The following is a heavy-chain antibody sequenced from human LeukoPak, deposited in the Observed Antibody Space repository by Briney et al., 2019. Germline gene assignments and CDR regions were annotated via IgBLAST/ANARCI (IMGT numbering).Heavy chain of an antibody. V-gene: IGHV4-39*07. Sequence: SETLSLTCTVSGGSISISNYYWGWIRQPPGKGLEWIGSMSYSGRTYYNPSLKTRVTVSLDTSKNQFSLNLISVTAADTAVYYCARGATVVTPDYYYYMDVWGKGTTVTISS. CDR1: GGSISISNYY. D-gene: IGHD4-23*01. J-gene: IGHJ6*03. CDR3: ARGATVVTPDYYYYMDV. CDR2: MSYSGRT.